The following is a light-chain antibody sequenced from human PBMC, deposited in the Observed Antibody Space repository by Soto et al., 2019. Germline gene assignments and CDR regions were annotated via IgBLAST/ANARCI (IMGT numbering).Light chain of an antibody. Sequence: EILMTQSPATLSVSPGERATLSCRASQSVSSNLAWYQQKPGQAPRLLFYGASTRATGIPARFSGSGSETEFTLTISSLQSEDFAVYYCQQYNNWPPCTFGQGTKVEIK. V-gene: IGKV3-15*01. J-gene: IGKJ1*01. CDR2: GAS. CDR3: QQYNNWPPCT. CDR1: QSVSSN.